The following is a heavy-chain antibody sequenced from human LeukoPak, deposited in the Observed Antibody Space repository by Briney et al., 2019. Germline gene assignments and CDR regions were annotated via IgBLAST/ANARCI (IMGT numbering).Heavy chain of an antibody. V-gene: IGHV4-34*01. J-gene: IGHJ5*02. D-gene: IGHD6-25*01. CDR1: GGSFSGYY. Sequence: PSETLSPTCAVYGGSFSGYYWSWIRRPPGKGLEWIGEINHSGSTNYNPSIKSRVTISVDTSKNQFSLNLTSVTAADTAVYSCAREGGNPIDPWGQGTLVTVSS. CDR2: INHSGST. CDR3: AREGGNPIDP.